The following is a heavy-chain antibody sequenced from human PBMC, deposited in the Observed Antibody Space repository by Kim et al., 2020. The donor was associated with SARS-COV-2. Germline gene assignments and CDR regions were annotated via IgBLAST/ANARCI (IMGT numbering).Heavy chain of an antibody. D-gene: IGHD2-15*01. CDR3: ARRCCSGGSCYDPSNFDY. J-gene: IGHJ4*02. V-gene: IGHV4-59*08. CDR2: ISNSGST. Sequence: SETLSLTCTVSGGSISSYYWSWIRQPPGKGLEWIGYISNSGSTNYNPSLKSRVTISVDTSKNQFSLKLSSVTAADTAVYYCARRCCSGGSCYDPSNFDYWGQGTLVTVSS. CDR1: GGSISSYY.